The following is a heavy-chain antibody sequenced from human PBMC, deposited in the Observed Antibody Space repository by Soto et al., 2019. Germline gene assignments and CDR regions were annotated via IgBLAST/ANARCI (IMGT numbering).Heavy chain of an antibody. CDR3: ASKSRGYQRGWFDP. CDR1: GGSISSSNW. Sequence: QVQLQESGPGLVKPSGTLSLTCAVSGGSISSSNWWGWVRQPPGKGLEWIGEIYHRGSTNYNPSLKSRVTISVDKSKNQFSLRLSSVTAADTAVYYCASKSRGYQRGWFDPWGQGTLVTVSS. D-gene: IGHD3-22*01. V-gene: IGHV4-4*02. CDR2: IYHRGST. J-gene: IGHJ5*02.